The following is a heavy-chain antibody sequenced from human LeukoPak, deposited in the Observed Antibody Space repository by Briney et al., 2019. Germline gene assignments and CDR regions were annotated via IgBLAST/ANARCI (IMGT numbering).Heavy chain of an antibody. CDR3: ASDFRTQLNGYSPPYHFDY. CDR2: IDSSTSHI. Sequence: GGSLRLSCAASGFTFSSYSMSWVRQAPGKGLEWVSSIDSSTSHIYYADSVKGRFTISRDNAKNSLYLQMNSLRGEDMAVYYCASDFRTQLNGYSPPYHFDYWGQGSLVTVSS. CDR1: GFTFSSYS. V-gene: IGHV3-21*01. J-gene: IGHJ4*02. D-gene: IGHD5-18*01.